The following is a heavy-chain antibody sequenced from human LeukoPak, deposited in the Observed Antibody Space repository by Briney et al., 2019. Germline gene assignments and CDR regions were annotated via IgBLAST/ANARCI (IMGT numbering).Heavy chain of an antibody. Sequence: GGSLRLSCAASGFTFSYYWMHWVRQAPGKGLVWVSRISSDGSSASYADSLKGRFTMSRDNAKNTLYLQMNSLRVEDTAMYYCAREGIAADFDYWGQGTLVTVSS. J-gene: IGHJ4*02. CDR3: AREGIAADFDY. CDR1: GFTFSYYW. V-gene: IGHV3-74*01. D-gene: IGHD6-13*01. CDR2: ISSDGSSA.